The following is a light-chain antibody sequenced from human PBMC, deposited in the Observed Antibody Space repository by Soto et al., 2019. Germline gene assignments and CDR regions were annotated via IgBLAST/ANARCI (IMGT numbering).Light chain of an antibody. CDR1: QSLTNNY. Sequence: EIVLTQSPGTLSLSPGERATLSCRASQSLTNNYFAWYQQKPGRALRLLIDGASTRATGIPDRFSGSGSGTDFTLTISRLEAESGGVLYCQQYEAVVTFGQGTKV. CDR2: GAS. J-gene: IGKJ1*01. V-gene: IGKV3-20*01. CDR3: QQYEAVVT.